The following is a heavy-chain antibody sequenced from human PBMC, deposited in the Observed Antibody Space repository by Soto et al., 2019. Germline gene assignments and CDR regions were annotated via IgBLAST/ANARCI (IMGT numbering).Heavy chain of an antibody. CDR3: ARGGQDFWSGPFDY. CDR2: IDNSGST. Sequence: SETLSLTCTVSGGSISNYFCNWIRQPAGKGLEWIGRIDNSGSTNYNPSLKSRSTMSADTSRNQLSLKLNSVTAADTAVYYCARGGQDFWSGPFDYWGQGALVTVSS. CDR1: GGSISNYF. J-gene: IGHJ4*02. D-gene: IGHD3-3*01. V-gene: IGHV4-4*07.